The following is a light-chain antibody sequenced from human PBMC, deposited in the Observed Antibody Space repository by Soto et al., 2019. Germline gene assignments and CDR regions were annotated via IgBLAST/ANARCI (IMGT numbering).Light chain of an antibody. V-gene: IGLV1-40*01. CDR3: QSYDSSLSGVV. J-gene: IGLJ2*01. CDR1: SSNIGAGYA. Sequence: QSVLTQPPSVSGAPGQRVTISCTGSSSNIGAGYAVHWYQQLPGTAPKLLIYGNSNRPSGVPDRFSGSKSGTSASLAITGLQAEDEADYYCQSYDSSLSGVVFGVGTKLTVL. CDR2: GNS.